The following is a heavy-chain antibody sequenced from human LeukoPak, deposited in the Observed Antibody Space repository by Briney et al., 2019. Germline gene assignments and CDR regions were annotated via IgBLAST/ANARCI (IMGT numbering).Heavy chain of an antibody. CDR3: ARTVTTYQVMEN. CDR2: ISSSSSTI. J-gene: IGHJ4*02. Sequence: GGSLRLSCAASGFTFSSYRMNWVRRAPGKGLEWISYISSSSSTIYYADSVKGRFTISRDNANNSLYLQMNSLRAEDTAVYYCARTVTTYQVMENWGQGTLVTVSS. CDR1: GFTFSSYR. D-gene: IGHD4-17*01. V-gene: IGHV3-48*01.